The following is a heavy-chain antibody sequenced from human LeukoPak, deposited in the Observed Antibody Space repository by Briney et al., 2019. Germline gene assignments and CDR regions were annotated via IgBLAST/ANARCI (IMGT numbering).Heavy chain of an antibody. Sequence: PSETLSLTCSVSGGSISRHFWSWIRQPPGKGRVWIPFIHYRERPKYNPSLQSRVTISIDTSENNFSLKLTSVTAADTAVYYCARLLDNDSSGDPDTFDMWGQGTVVSVSS. D-gene: IGHD3-22*01. V-gene: IGHV4-59*11. CDR1: GGSISRHF. J-gene: IGHJ3*02. CDR2: IHYRERP. CDR3: ARLLDNDSSGDPDTFDM.